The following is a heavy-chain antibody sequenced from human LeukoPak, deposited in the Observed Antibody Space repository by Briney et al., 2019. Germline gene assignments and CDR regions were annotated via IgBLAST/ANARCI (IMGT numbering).Heavy chain of an antibody. CDR2: ISSSSSYI. J-gene: IGHJ4*02. V-gene: IGHV3-21*01. D-gene: IGHD5-24*01. CDR3: TRTLQSVRDGYKSFDS. CDR1: GFTFSIYS. Sequence: PGGSLRLSCAASGFTFSIYSMNWVRQAPGKGLEWVSSISSSSSYIYYADSVKGRFTISRDNARNSVYLQMNSLRAEDRAVYYCTRTLQSVRDGYKSFDSWGQGTLVTVSS.